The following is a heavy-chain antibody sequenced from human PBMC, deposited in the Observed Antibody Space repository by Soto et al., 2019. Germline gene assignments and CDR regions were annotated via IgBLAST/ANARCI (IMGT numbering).Heavy chain of an antibody. V-gene: IGHV3-30*18. D-gene: IGHD2-2*02. Sequence: QDHLVESGGGVVQPGTSLRLSCAASGFTFNTYGMHWDRQAPGKGLEWVAVISYDGSDKFYADSVKGRFTISRDNSKNALYLQMSSLRPEDTAIYYCAKSPNFYCSSPNCYKYYFDYWGQGTLVTVSS. CDR2: ISYDGSDK. CDR3: AKSPNFYCSSPNCYKYYFDY. J-gene: IGHJ4*02. CDR1: GFTFNTYG.